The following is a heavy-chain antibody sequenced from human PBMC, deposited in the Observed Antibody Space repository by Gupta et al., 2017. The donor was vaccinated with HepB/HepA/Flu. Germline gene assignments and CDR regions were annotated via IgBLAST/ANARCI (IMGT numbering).Heavy chain of an antibody. Sequence: QVQPQESGPGLVKPSETLSLSCTVSGDSINSYYWSWIRQPAGKGLEWIGRVFSSGNTNYNPSLKSRVTISVDTSKNRFSLKVNSMTAADTAVYFCARDRSDSVGAILGSHWFDTWGQGIRVIVSS. CDR3: ARDRSDSVGAILGSHWFDT. D-gene: IGHD3-22*01. J-gene: IGHJ5*02. CDR1: GDSINSYY. CDR2: VFSSGNT. V-gene: IGHV4-4*07.